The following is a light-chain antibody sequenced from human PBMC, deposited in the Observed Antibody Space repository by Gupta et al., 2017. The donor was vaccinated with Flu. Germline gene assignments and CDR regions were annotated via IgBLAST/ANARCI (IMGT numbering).Light chain of an antibody. CDR1: QSVSSN. CDR3: QQYNNWPPYS. Sequence: DIVMTQSTVILTVFPGERATLSCRASQSVSSNLAWYQQKPGQAPRLLIYGASTRATGTPARFSGSGSGTEFTLTISSLQSEDFAVYYCQQYNNWPPYSFGQGTKLEIK. V-gene: IGKV3D-15*01. J-gene: IGKJ2*03. CDR2: GAS.